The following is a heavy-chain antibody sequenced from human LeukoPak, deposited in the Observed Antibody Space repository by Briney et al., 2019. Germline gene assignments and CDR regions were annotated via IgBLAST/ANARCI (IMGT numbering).Heavy chain of an antibody. V-gene: IGHV4-34*01. Sequence: SETLSLTCAVYGGSFSGYYWSWIRQPSGKGLEWIGEINHSGSTNYNPSLKSRVTISVDTSKNQFSLKLSSVTAADTAVYYCARGLPNWFDPWGQGTLVTVSS. CDR3: ARGLPNWFDP. CDR1: GGSFSGYY. J-gene: IGHJ5*02. CDR2: INHSGST.